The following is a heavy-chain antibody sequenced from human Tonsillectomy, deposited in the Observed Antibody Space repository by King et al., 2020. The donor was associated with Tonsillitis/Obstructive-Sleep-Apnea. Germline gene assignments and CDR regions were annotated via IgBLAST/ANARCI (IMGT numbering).Heavy chain of an antibody. CDR3: ARKPDYYYYGMDV. Sequence: LQLQESGPGLVKPSETLSLTCTVSGGSISSSSYYWGWNRQPPGKGLEWIGSIYYSGSTYYNPSLKSRVTISVDTSKNQFSLKLSSVTAADTAVYYCARKPDYYYYGMDVWGQGTTVTVSS. V-gene: IGHV4-39*07. CDR1: GGSISSSSYY. J-gene: IGHJ6*02. CDR2: IYYSGST.